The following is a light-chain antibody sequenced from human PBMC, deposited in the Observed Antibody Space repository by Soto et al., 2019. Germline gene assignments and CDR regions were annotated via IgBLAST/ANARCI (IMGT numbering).Light chain of an antibody. CDR1: QSVSSSY. J-gene: IGKJ1*01. Sequence: EIVSTQSPGTLSLSPGERATLSFRASQSVSSSYLAWYQHKPGQAPRLLIYGASNRATGIPDRFSGSGSGTDFTLTISRLEPEDFAVYYCQQYGSSGTFGQGTKVDIK. V-gene: IGKV3-20*01. CDR3: QQYGSSGT. CDR2: GAS.